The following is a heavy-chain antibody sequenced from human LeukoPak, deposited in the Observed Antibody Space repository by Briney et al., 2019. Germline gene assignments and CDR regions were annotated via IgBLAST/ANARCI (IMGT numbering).Heavy chain of an antibody. Sequence: GGSLRLSCAASGFTFSAYAMSWVRQAPGQGLEWVSAISNRGSETYYAESVKGRFTISRDNSKNTLYLQMKSLRAEDTAVYYCAKDLSDGLYCGGDCYWAFDYWGQGTLVTVSS. CDR3: AKDLSDGLYCGGDCYWAFDY. J-gene: IGHJ4*02. D-gene: IGHD2-21*02. V-gene: IGHV3-23*01. CDR2: ISNRGSET. CDR1: GFTFSAYA.